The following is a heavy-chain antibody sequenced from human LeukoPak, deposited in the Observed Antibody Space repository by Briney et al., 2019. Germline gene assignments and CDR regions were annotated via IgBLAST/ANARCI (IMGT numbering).Heavy chain of an antibody. CDR3: ARAVVGATTRSFDY. CDR1: GFTFSTSA. D-gene: IGHD1-26*01. CDR2: ISTSGAST. Sequence: SGGSLRLSCAASGFTFSTSAMNWVRQAPGKELEWVSAISTSGASTYYADSVKGRFSISRDNSRNTLYLQMNSLRAEDTAVFYCARAVVGATTRSFDYWGQGTLVTVSS. J-gene: IGHJ4*02. V-gene: IGHV3-23*01.